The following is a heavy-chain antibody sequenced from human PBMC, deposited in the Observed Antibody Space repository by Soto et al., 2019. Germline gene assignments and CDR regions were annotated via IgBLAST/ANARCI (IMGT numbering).Heavy chain of an antibody. CDR2: ISGSGGST. V-gene: IGHV3-23*01. D-gene: IGHD3-3*01. CDR1: GFTFSSYA. CDR3: ATSITIFGVVRYYFDY. J-gene: IGHJ4*02. Sequence: EVQLLESGGGLVQPGGSLRLSCAASGFTFSSYAMSWVRQAPGKGLEWVSAISGSGGSTYYADSVKGRFTISRDNSKNTLYLQMNSLRAEDTAVYYCATSITIFGVVRYYFDYWGQGTLVTVSS.